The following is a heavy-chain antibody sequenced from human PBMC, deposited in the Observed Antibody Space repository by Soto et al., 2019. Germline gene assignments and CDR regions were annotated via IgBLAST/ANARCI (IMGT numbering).Heavy chain of an antibody. J-gene: IGHJ4*02. CDR3: ARERSPKGVFDY. CDR2: IYHSGST. D-gene: IGHD3-16*01. CDR1: GGSISSGGYS. V-gene: IGHV4-30-2*01. Sequence: SETLSLTCAVSGGSISSGGYSWSWIRQPPGKGLEWIGYIYHSGSTYYNPSLKSRVTISVDRSKNQFSLKLGSVTAADTAVYYCARERSPKGVFDYWGQGTLVTVSS.